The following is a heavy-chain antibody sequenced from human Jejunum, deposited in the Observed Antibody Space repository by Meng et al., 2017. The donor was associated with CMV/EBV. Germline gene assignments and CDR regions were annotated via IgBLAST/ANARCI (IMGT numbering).Heavy chain of an antibody. J-gene: IGHJ6*02. CDR3: AKELWIQLWLDAMDV. CDR2: IRYDGGNI. CDR1: FPFGCYG. D-gene: IGHD5-18*01. V-gene: IGHV3-30*02. Sequence: FPFGCYGLHWVLQALGKGLEWVAFIRYDGGNIYYADSVKGRFTISRDNSKNTLYLQMNNRTAEDTAVYYCAKELWIQLWLDAMDVWGQGTTVTVSS.